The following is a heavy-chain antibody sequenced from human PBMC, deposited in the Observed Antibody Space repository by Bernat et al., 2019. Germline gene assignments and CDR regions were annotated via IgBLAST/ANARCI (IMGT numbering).Heavy chain of an antibody. J-gene: IGHJ5*02. V-gene: IGHV4-34*01. CDR3: ARGSRRYSWFDP. Sequence: QVQLQQWGAGLLKPSETLSLTCAVYGGSFSGYYWSWIRQPPGKGLEWIGEINHSGSTNYNPSLKSRVTISVDTSKNQFSLKLSSVTAADTAVYYCARGSRRYSWFDPWGQGTLVTVSS. CDR1: GGSFSGYY. CDR2: INHSGST.